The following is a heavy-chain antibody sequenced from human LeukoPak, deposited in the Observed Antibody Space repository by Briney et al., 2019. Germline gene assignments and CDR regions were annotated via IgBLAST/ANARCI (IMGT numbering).Heavy chain of an antibody. D-gene: IGHD2-15*01. CDR1: EYTFPRYD. V-gene: IGHV1-8*01. CDR2: MNPNSDNA. CDR3: ARPNIRYCSGGACSNDGSDY. J-gene: IGHJ4*02. Sequence: ASVKVSCKASEYTFPRYDIHWVRQATGQGLEWMAWMNPNSDNAGYAQKFQGRVTITKNTSISTAYMELSSLRSEDTAVYYCARPNIRYCSGGACSNDGSDYWGQGTLVTVSS.